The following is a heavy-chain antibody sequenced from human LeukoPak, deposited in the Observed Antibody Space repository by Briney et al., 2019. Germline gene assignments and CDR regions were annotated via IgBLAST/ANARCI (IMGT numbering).Heavy chain of an antibody. CDR3: AKKGATGYSSKDGFDP. CDR2: ISAYNGNT. V-gene: IGHV1-18*01. J-gene: IGHJ5*02. CDR1: GYTFTSYG. D-gene: IGHD6-13*01. Sequence: ASVKVSCKASGYTFTSYGINWVRQAPGQGLEWMGWISAYNGNTNYAQKFQGRVTMTTDTSTSTAYMELRSLRSDDTAVYYCAKKGATGYSSKDGFDPWGQGTLVTVSS.